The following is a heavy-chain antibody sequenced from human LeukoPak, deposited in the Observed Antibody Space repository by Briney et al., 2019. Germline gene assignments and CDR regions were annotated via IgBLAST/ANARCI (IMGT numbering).Heavy chain of an antibody. Sequence: PSQTLSLTCTVSGGSISSGGYYWSWIRQHPGKGLEWIAYIYYSGSTYYNPSLKSRVTISVDTSKNQFSLKLSSVTAADTAVYYCARVTYCSSTSCYVYYFDYWGQGTLVTVSS. V-gene: IGHV4-31*03. CDR3: ARVTYCSSTSCYVYYFDY. D-gene: IGHD2-2*01. J-gene: IGHJ4*02. CDR2: IYYSGST. CDR1: GGSISSGGYY.